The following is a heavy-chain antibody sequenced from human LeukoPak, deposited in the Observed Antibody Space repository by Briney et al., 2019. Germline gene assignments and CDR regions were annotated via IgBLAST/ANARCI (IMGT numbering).Heavy chain of an antibody. Sequence: HTGGSLRLSCAASGFTFSSYAMHWVRQAPGKGLEYVSAISSNGGSTYYANSVKGRFTISRDNSKNTLYLQMNSLRAEDTAVYYCARDVVSIAGGSSYWGQGTLVTVSS. V-gene: IGHV3-64*01. CDR2: ISSNGGST. CDR3: ARDVVSIAGGSSY. CDR1: GFTFSSYA. D-gene: IGHD2-15*01. J-gene: IGHJ4*02.